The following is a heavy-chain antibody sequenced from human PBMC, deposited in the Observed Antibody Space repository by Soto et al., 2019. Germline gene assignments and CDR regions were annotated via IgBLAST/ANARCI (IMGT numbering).Heavy chain of an antibody. CDR2: INHSGST. CDR3: ARDIRIITMVRGYDY. CDR1: GGSFSGYY. V-gene: IGHV4-34*01. D-gene: IGHD3-10*01. J-gene: IGHJ4*02. Sequence: SETLSLTCAVYGGSFSGYYWSWIRQPPGKGLEWIGEINHSGSTNYNPSLKSRVTISVDTSKNQFSLKLSSVTAADTAVYYCARDIRIITMVRGYDYWGQGTLVTVSS.